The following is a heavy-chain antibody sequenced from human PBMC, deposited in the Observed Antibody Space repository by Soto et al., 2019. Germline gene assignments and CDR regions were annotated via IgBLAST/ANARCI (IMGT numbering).Heavy chain of an antibody. Sequence: LQLQESGSGLVKPSQTLSLTCAVSGGSISSGGYSWSWIRQPPGKGLEWIGYIYHSGSTYYNPSLKSRVTISVDRSKNQFSLKLSSVTAADTAVYYCARDPSPYGSGSYGGMDVWGQGTTVTVSS. V-gene: IGHV4-30-2*01. CDR3: ARDPSPYGSGSYGGMDV. CDR1: GGSISSGGYS. D-gene: IGHD3-10*01. J-gene: IGHJ6*02. CDR2: IYHSGST.